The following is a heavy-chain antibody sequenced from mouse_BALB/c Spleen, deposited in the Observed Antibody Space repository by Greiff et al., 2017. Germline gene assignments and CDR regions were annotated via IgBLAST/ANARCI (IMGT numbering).Heavy chain of an antibody. CDR3: ARSAYGNYWYFDV. Sequence: EVKLMESGGGLVKPGGSLKLSCAASGFTFSSYAMSWVRQTPEKRLEWVASISSGGSTYYPDSVKGRFTISRDNARNILYLQMSSLRSEDTAMYYCARSAYGNYWYFDVWGAGTTVTVAS. CDR1: GFTFSSYA. V-gene: IGHV5-6-5*01. D-gene: IGHD2-1*01. J-gene: IGHJ1*01. CDR2: ISSGGST.